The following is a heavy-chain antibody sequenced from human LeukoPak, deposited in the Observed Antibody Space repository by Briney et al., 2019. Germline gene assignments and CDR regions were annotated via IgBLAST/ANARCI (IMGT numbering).Heavy chain of an antibody. J-gene: IGHJ4*02. CDR2: IYSGGST. V-gene: IGHV3-53*05. CDR3: AKENAESLDY. D-gene: IGHD1-1*01. Sequence: GGSLRLSCAASGFTVSSNYMSWVRQAPGKGLEWVSVIYSGGSTYYADSVKGRFTISRDNAKNSLYLQMNSLRAEDTALYYCAKENAESLDYWGQGTLVTVSS. CDR1: GFTVSSNY.